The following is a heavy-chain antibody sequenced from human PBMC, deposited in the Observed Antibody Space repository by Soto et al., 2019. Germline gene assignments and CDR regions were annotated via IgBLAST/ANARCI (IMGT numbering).Heavy chain of an antibody. CDR3: AREDMRGTYYLDY. J-gene: IGHJ4*02. D-gene: IGHD1-26*01. CDR1: GAPVSSETHS. CDR2: MYYSGIT. V-gene: IGHV4-61*01. Sequence: SETPSLTCTVSGAPVSSETHSWTWIRQPPGKGLEWIGYMYYSGITNSNPALKSRVTLSVDRSRNQFSLSLNSVTAADTPVYYCAREDMRGTYYLDYWGPGTQVTVSS.